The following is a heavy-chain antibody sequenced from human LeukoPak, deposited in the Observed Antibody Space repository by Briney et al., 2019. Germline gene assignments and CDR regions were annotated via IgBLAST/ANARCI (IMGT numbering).Heavy chain of an antibody. D-gene: IGHD4-17*01. V-gene: IGHV3-30*02. CDR3: AKDRDYGDYPSAYYYYMDV. CDR1: GFTFSTYG. CDR2: IRYDGTNK. J-gene: IGHJ6*03. Sequence: GGSLRLSCAASGFTFSTYGIHWVRQAPGKGLEWVAFIRYDGTNKWYADSVKGRFTISRDNSKNMLYLQMNSLRAEDTAVYHCAKDRDYGDYPSAYYYYMDVCGKGTTVTVSS.